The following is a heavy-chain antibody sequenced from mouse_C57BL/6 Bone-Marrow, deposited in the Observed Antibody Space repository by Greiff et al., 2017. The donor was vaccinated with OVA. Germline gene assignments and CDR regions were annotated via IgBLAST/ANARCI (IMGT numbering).Heavy chain of an antibody. CDR2: IHPSDSDT. CDR3: AIHDGYYHYAMDY. CDR1: VYTFTSYW. J-gene: IGHJ4*01. Sequence: QVQLQQPGAELVKPGASVKVSCKASVYTFTSYWMHWVKQRPGQGLEWIGRIHPSDSDTNYNQKFKGKATLTVDKSSSTAYMQLSSLTSEDFAVYYCAIHDGYYHYAMDYWGQGTSVTVSS. V-gene: IGHV1-74*01. D-gene: IGHD2-3*01.